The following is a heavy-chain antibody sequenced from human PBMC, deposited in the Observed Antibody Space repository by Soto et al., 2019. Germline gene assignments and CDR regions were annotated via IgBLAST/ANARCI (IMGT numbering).Heavy chain of an antibody. CDR2: ISYDGSNK. D-gene: IGHD3-16*01. CDR3: ARDTSGGFDY. Sequence: GGSLRLSCAASGFTFSSYAMHWVRQAPGKGLEWVAVISYDGSNKYYADSVKGRFTISRDNSKNTLYLQMNSLRAEDTAVYYCARDTSGGFDYWGQGTLVTVSS. V-gene: IGHV3-30-3*01. J-gene: IGHJ4*02. CDR1: GFTFSSYA.